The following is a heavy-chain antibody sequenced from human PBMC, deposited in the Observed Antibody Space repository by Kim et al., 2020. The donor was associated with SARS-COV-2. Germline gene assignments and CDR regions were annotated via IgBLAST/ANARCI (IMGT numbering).Heavy chain of an antibody. CDR3: ARGTPHYIVAGSYYDY. V-gene: IGHV1-18*01. Sequence: ASVKVSCKASGYTFTSYGISWVRQAPGQGLEWMGWISPNNGNTNYAQKFQGRVTMTTDNSTSTAYMELRSLRSDDTAVYYCARGTPHYIVAGSYYDYGCQGSLVTVS. CDR2: ISPNNGNT. J-gene: IGHJ4*02. CDR1: GYTFTSYG. D-gene: IGHD3-10*01.